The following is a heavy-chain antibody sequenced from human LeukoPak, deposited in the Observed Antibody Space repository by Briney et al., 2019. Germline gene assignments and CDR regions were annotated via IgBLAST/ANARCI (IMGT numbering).Heavy chain of an antibody. V-gene: IGHV3-48*01. CDR3: ASYGDSSSWYSPSYYYYYYMDV. D-gene: IGHD6-13*01. Sequence: PGGSLTLSCAASGFTFSSYSMNWVRQAPGRGVEGVSYISSSSSTIYYADSVKGRFTISRDNAKNSLYLQMNSLRAEDTAVYYCASYGDSSSWYSPSYYYYYYMDVWGKGTTVTVSS. CDR1: GFTFSSYS. CDR2: ISSSSSTI. J-gene: IGHJ6*03.